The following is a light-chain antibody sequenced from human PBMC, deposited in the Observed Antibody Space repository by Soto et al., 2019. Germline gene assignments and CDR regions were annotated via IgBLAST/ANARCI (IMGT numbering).Light chain of an antibody. CDR1: QNLLYSHNNNNY. CDR3: HQHYYIPGT. J-gene: IGKJ1*01. CDR2: WAS. Sequence: DVVLTQSPDSLTVSLGERATISCRSSQNLLYSHNNNNYLAWYQKKPGQPPKLLIFWASTRESGVPDRFSGSGAGIDFTLTISSLQAEDVAVYYCHQHYYIPGTFGQGTKVEL. V-gene: IGKV4-1*01.